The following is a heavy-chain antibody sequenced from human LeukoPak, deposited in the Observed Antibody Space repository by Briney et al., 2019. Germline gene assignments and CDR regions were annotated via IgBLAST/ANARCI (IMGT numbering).Heavy chain of an antibody. CDR2: IKSKTDGGTT. Sequence: GGSLRLSCEASGFTFSNAWMNWVRQAPGKGLEWVGRIKSKTDGGTTDYAAPVKGRFTISRDDSKNTLYLQMNSLKTEDTAVYYCTTDPGIAVAGIDYWGQGTLVTVSS. J-gene: IGHJ4*02. D-gene: IGHD6-19*01. CDR1: GFTFSNAW. CDR3: TTDPGIAVAGIDY. V-gene: IGHV3-15*07.